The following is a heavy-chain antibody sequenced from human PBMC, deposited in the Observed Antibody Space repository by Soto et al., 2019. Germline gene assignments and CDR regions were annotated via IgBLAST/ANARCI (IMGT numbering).Heavy chain of an antibody. CDR2: IWYDGSNK. CDR1: GFTFSSYG. CDR3: ARDVLKYSSGWSGFDY. J-gene: IGHJ4*02. V-gene: IGHV3-33*01. Sequence: PGGSLRLSCAAAGFTFSSYGMHWVRQAPGKGLEWVAVIWYDGSNKYYADSVKGRFTISRDNSKNTLYLQMNSLRAEDTAVYYCARDVLKYSSGWSGFDYWGQGTLVTVSS. D-gene: IGHD6-19*01.